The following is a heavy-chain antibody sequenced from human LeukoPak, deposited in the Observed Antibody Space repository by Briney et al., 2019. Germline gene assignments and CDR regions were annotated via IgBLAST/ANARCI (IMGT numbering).Heavy chain of an antibody. J-gene: IGHJ4*02. CDR3: ARDGRGSGSYYNVMYDY. CDR1: GGTFSSYA. Sequence: SVKVSCKASGGTFSSYAISWVRQAPRQGLEWMGGIIPIFGTANYAQKFQGRVTITADESTSTAYMELSSLRSEDTAVYYCARDGRGSGSYYNVMYDYWGQGTLVTVSS. V-gene: IGHV1-69*13. CDR2: IIPIFGTA. D-gene: IGHD3-10*01.